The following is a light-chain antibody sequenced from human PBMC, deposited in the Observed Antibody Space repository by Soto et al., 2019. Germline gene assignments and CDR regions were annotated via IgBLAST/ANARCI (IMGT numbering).Light chain of an antibody. CDR1: ISDVGGNDY. CDR2: DVS. V-gene: IGLV2-14*03. CDR3: VSYTRSTTYV. J-gene: IGLJ1*01. Sequence: SVLTQPASVSGSPGQSITISCTGTISDVGGNDYVSWYQQHPGKAPKVIIYDVSYRPSGISNRFSGSKSGNTASLVISGLQAEDEAKYYCVSYTRSTTYVFGTGTKVTVL.